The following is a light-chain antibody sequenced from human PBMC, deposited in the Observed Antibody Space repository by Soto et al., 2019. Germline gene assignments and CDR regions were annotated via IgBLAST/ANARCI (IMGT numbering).Light chain of an antibody. CDR3: QQYNNWPRT. V-gene: IGKV3D-15*01. CDR2: SAS. J-gene: IGKJ1*01. Sequence: EIVLTQSPATLSLPPGERATLSCRASQNLGTLYLAWFQQKSGQAPRLLIDSASGRATGIPDRFTGSGSGTQFTLTITSLQSDDFAVYYCQQYNNWPRTFGQGTKVDIK. CDR1: QNLGTLY.